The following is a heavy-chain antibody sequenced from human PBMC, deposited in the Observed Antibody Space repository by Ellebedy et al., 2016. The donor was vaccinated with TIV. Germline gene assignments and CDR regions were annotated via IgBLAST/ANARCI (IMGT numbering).Heavy chain of an antibody. CDR1: GFSLSTSGMC. J-gene: IGHJ6*02. V-gene: IGHV2-70*01. Sequence: SGPTLVKPTQTLTLTCTFSGFSLSTSGMCVSWIRQPPGKALEWLALIDWDDDKYYSTSLKTRLTISKDTSKNQVVLTMTNMDPVDTATYYCARTYSSGWYPSGYYYYGMDVWGQGTTVTVSS. D-gene: IGHD6-19*01. CDR3: ARTYSSGWYPSGYYYYGMDV. CDR2: IDWDDDK.